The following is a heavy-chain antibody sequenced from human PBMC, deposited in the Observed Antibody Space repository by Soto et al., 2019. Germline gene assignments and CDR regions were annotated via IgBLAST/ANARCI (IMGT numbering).Heavy chain of an antibody. D-gene: IGHD6-13*01. CDR3: NSNDLYGMDV. J-gene: IGHJ6*02. CDR1: GGSISSYY. V-gene: IGHV4-34*01. CDR2: INHSGST. Sequence: SETLSLTCTVSGGSISSYYWSWIRQPPGKGLEWIGEINHSGSTNYNPSLKSRVTISVDTSKNQFSLKLSSVTAADTAVYYCNSNDLYGMDVWGQGTTVTVSS.